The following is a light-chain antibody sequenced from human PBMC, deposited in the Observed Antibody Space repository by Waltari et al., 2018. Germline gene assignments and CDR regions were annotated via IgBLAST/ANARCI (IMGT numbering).Light chain of an antibody. V-gene: IGKV4-1*01. CDR3: QQYYSTPWT. CDR1: QSVLYSSNNKNY. Sequence: IVMTQSPDSLAVSLGERATINCKSSQSVLYSSNNKNYLAWYQQKPGQPPKLLIYWTSTRESGVPDRFSGSGSGTDFTHTISSLQAEDVAGYFCQQYYSTPWTFGQGTKVEIK. CDR2: WTS. J-gene: IGKJ1*01.